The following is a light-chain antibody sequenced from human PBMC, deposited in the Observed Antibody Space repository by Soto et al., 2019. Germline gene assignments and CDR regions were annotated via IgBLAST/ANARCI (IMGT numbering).Light chain of an antibody. J-gene: IGKJ2*02. Sequence: DIQMTQSPSTLSASVGDRVTITCRASQSISTWLDWYQHKPGKAPKLLIYQASSLEGGVPSRFSGSGSGTEFTLTISSLQPDDFATYYCQQYITYSRTFGQGTRVETK. CDR1: QSISTW. V-gene: IGKV1-5*03. CDR2: QAS. CDR3: QQYITYSRT.